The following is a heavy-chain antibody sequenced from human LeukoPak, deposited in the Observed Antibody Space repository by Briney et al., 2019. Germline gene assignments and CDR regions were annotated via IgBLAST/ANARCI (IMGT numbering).Heavy chain of an antibody. D-gene: IGHD3-10*01. V-gene: IGHV1-2*04. CDR2: INPNSGGT. J-gene: IGHJ6*02. CDR1: GYTFTGYY. CDR3: ARDDGSGSFYGMDV. Sequence: ASVKVSCKASGYTFTGYYMHWVRQAPGQGLEWMGWINPNSGGTNYAQKFQGWVTMTRDTSISTAYMELSRLRSDDTAVYYCARDDGSGSFYGMDVWGQGTTVTVSS.